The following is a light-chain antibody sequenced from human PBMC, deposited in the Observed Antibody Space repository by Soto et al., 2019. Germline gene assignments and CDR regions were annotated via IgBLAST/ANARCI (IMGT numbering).Light chain of an antibody. CDR2: DVV. CDR3: SSFTTTMTNV. Sequence: QSVLTQPASVSGSPGQSITISCTGTSSDVGGFNSVSWYQLRPGTAPKLILYDVVDRPSGVSYRFSGSKSGNTASLTISGLQAADEADYFSSSFTTTMTNVFGRGTKVPV. J-gene: IGLJ1*01. CDR1: SSDVGGFNS. V-gene: IGLV2-14*03.